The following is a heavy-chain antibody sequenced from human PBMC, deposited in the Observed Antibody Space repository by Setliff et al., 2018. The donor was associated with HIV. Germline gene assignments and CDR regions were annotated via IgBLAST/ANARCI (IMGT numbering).Heavy chain of an antibody. D-gene: IGHD6-6*01. CDR3: TRELNGHTSSHYYFGLDV. Sequence: GGSLRLSCAASGFTFGSYAMHWVRQAPGRGLEWVAAISYDGSDKFYADSVKGRFTISRDNAKNSLYLQMNNVRAGDTAVYYCTRELNGHTSSHYYFGLDVWGQGTTVTVSS. J-gene: IGHJ6*02. CDR1: GFTFGSYA. V-gene: IGHV3-30*14. CDR2: ISYDGSDK.